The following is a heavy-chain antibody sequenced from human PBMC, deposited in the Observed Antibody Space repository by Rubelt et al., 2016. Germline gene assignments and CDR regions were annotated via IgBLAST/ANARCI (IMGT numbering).Heavy chain of an antibody. CDR1: GGSISSSNCY. J-gene: IGHJ4*02. V-gene: IGHV4-39*01. CDR3: ARRRDGYNYFDY. Sequence: QLQLQESGPGLVKPSETLSLTCTVSGGSISSSNCYWGWVRQSPGKGLEWIGSMYYSGSTYYNPSLKSRVTISVDTSKNQFSLKLSSVTAADTAVYYCARRRDGYNYFDYWGQGTLVTVPS. CDR2: MYYSGST. D-gene: IGHD5-24*01.